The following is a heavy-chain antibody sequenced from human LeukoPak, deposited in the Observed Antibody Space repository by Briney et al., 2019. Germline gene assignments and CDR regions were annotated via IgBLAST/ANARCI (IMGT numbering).Heavy chain of an antibody. J-gene: IGHJ4*02. CDR2: INFSGTT. CDR1: GGSISSSRFF. CDR3: ARGRREGDSSGYSDY. Sequence: PSETLSLTCTVSGGSISSSRFFWAWIRQPPGKGLEWIGNINFSGTTYYNPSLKSRVTISVDTSKNQFSLKLSSVTAADTAVYYCARGRREGDSSGYSDYWGQGTLVTVSS. V-gene: IGHV4-39*07. D-gene: IGHD3-22*01.